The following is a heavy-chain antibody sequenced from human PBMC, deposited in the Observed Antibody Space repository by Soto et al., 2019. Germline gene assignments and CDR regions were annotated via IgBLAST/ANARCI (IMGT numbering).Heavy chain of an antibody. J-gene: IGHJ3*02. CDR3: ARVRRYSSRPDAFDI. Sequence: SETLSLTCTISGGSISSYYWSWMRQPPGKGLEWIGYIYYSGSTNYNPSLKSRVTISVDASKNQFSLKLSSVTAADTAVYYCARVRRYSSRPDAFDICGQGTMVTVSS. D-gene: IGHD6-13*01. CDR2: IYYSGST. V-gene: IGHV4-59*01. CDR1: GGSISSYY.